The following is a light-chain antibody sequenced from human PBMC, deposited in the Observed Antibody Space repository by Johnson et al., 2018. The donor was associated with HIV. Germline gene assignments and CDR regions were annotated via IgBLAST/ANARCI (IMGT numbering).Light chain of an antibody. CDR2: DNN. CDR3: GTWDSSLLYV. CDR1: SSNIGNNY. Sequence: QSVLTQSPSVSAAPGQKVTISCSGSSSNIGNNYVSWYQQFPGTAPKLLIYDNNKRPSGIPDRFSGSKSGTSATLGITGLQTGDEADYYCGTWDSSLLYVFGTGTKVTVL. J-gene: IGLJ1*01. V-gene: IGLV1-51*01.